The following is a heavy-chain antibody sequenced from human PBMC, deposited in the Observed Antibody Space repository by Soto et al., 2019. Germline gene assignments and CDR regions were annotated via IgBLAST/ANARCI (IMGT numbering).Heavy chain of an antibody. J-gene: IGHJ6*03. CDR1: GGSISSYY. CDR2: IYYGGST. CDR3: ARIYCSTSNCNYYYYMDV. Sequence: SETRSLTCTVSGGSISSYYWSWIRQPPGKGLEWIGYIYYGGSTNYNPSLKSRVTISVDTSKNQFSLKLSSVTAADTAVYYCARIYCSTSNCNYYYYMDVWGKGTTVTVSS. D-gene: IGHD2-2*01. V-gene: IGHV4-59*01.